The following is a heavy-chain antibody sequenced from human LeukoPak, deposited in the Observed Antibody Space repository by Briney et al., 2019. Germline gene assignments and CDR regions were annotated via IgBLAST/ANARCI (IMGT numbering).Heavy chain of an antibody. D-gene: IGHD4-17*01. J-gene: IGHJ1*01. CDR3: AHTVTLRYFQF. Sequence: GGSLRLSCAASGFTFSNYSMAWVRQAPGKGLEWVSFISSSSSYIYYADSVKGRFTISRDNAKNSLYLQMNSLRTEDTALYYCAHTVTLRYFQFWGQGTLATVSS. CDR2: ISSSSSYI. CDR1: GFTFSNYS. V-gene: IGHV3-21*01.